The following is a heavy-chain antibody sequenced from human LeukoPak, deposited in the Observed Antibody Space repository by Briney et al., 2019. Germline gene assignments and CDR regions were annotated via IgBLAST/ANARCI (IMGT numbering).Heavy chain of an antibody. Sequence: PAGSLTLSCTVSGFTVTSTHMDWVRQAPGKGPEWVALIYDDGGTDYADSVKGRFTISRDNSKNMVYLQMNSLRPEDSAVYYCARDRAGRRSSWVEFDLWGQGTLVTVSS. J-gene: IGHJ5*02. D-gene: IGHD3-10*01. CDR1: GFTVTSTH. V-gene: IGHV3-53*05. CDR2: IYDDGGT. CDR3: ARDRAGRRSSWVEFDL.